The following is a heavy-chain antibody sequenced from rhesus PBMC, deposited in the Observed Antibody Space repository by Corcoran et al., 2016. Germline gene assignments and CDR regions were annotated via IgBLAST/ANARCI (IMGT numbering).Heavy chain of an antibody. J-gene: IGHJ4*01. Sequence: EVQLVEAGGGLVQRGGSLRLSCAASGFPFGVYGMYWDRQAPEKGLGGVTTRCYTGKNVYYNESVKCRLTVTRDNAQNSVSLQMSSLKAEDTAVDYCTRDRVGFDYWGQGVLVTVSS. CDR1: GFPFGVYG. CDR3: TRDRVGFDY. CDR2: RCYTGKNV. D-gene: IGHD2-15*01. V-gene: IGHV3-183*02.